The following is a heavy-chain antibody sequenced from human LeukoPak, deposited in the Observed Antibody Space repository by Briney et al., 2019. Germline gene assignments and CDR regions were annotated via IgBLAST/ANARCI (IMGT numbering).Heavy chain of an antibody. CDR3: ARQFGPTDAFDI. Sequence: GASVKVSCKASGYTFTGYYMHWVRQAPGQGLEWMGWINPNNGGTNYAQKFQGRVTMTRDTSISTAYMELSSLTSDDTAVYYCARQFGPTDAFDIWGQGTMVTVSS. V-gene: IGHV1-2*02. CDR1: GYTFTGYY. D-gene: IGHD3-16*01. CDR2: INPNNGGT. J-gene: IGHJ3*02.